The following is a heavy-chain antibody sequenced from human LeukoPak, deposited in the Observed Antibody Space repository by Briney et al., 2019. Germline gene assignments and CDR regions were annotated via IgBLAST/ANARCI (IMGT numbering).Heavy chain of an antibody. J-gene: IGHJ6*04. CDR3: AELGITMIGGV. Sequence: GGSLRLSCAGSGFTFSNYDMNWVRQAPGKGLEWVSYISSSGSTIYYADSVKGRFTISRDNAKNSLYLQMNSLRAEDTAVYYCAELGITMIGGVWGKGTTVTISS. CDR2: ISSSGSTI. V-gene: IGHV3-48*03. D-gene: IGHD3-10*02. CDR1: GFTFSNYD.